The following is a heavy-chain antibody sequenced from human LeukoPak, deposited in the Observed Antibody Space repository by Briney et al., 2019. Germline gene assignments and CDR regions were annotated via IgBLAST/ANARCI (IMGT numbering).Heavy chain of an antibody. D-gene: IGHD5-12*01. CDR1: GYTFTCYY. J-gene: IGHJ4*02. V-gene: IGHV1-2*02. CDR2: FNPSSGGT. Sequence: ASVKVSCKASGYTFTCYYLHWVRQAPGQGLEWMGWFNPSSGGTDYAQNVPVRVTITRDTSITRAYMELGRLTSDHTAVYYCERGTDLNDYDDWGQGTLVTVS. CDR3: ERGTDLNDYDD.